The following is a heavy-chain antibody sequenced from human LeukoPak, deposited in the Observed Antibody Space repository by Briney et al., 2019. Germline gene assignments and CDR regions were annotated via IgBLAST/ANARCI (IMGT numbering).Heavy chain of an antibody. CDR3: ARHSGSGWQALGY. Sequence: ASVKVSCKASGYTFSNYGISWVRQAPGLGLEWMGWTSYNGNTNYAQKFQDRVTMTTDTSTTTAYMELRSLESNDTAVYYCARHSGSGWQALGYWGQGTLVTVSS. CDR2: TSYNGNT. V-gene: IGHV1-18*04. CDR1: GYTFSNYG. D-gene: IGHD6-19*01. J-gene: IGHJ4*02.